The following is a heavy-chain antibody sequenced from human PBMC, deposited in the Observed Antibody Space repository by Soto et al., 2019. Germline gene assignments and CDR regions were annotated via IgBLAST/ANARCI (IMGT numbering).Heavy chain of an antibody. CDR1: GGSISSGGYY. V-gene: IGHV4-31*03. J-gene: IGHJ3*02. Sequence: SETLSLTCTVSGGSISSGGYYWSWTRQHPGKGLEWIGYIYYSGSTYYNPSLKSRVTISVDTSKNQFSLKLSSVTAADTAVYYCARGSLWFNAFDIWGQGTMVTVSS. CDR3: ARGSLWFNAFDI. D-gene: IGHD3-10*01. CDR2: IYYSGST.